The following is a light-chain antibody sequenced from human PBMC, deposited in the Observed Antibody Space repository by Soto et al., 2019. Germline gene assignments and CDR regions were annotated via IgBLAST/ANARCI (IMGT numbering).Light chain of an antibody. J-gene: IGKJ5*01. CDR2: GAS. V-gene: IGKV3-20*01. Sequence: EIVLTQSPGTLSLSPGERVTLSCGASQSVSSSSLAWYQQKPGQAPRLLIYGASSRATGIPDRFSGSGSGTDFTLTISRLEPEDFAVFYCQQYGTSPITFGQGTRLEI. CDR1: QSVSSSS. CDR3: QQYGTSPIT.